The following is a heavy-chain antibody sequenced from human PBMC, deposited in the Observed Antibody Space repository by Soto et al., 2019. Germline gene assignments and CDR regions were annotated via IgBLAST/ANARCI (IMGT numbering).Heavy chain of an antibody. J-gene: IGHJ4*02. CDR2: IWYDGSKK. V-gene: IGHV3-33*01. CDR3: ARPMNGIAGSFAY. D-gene: IGHD6-13*01. CDR1: GFTFSSYG. Sequence: QVQLVESGGGVVQPGRSLRLSCAASGFTFSSYGMHWVHQAPGKGLEWVAVIWYDGSKKYYADSVKGRFTISSDHSENTLDLQMNSLRAEHPAVYYCARPMNGIAGSFAYWGQGTLVTVSS.